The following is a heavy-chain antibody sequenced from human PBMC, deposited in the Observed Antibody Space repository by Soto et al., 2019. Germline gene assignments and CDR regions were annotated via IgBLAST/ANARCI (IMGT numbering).Heavy chain of an antibody. D-gene: IGHD3-10*01. J-gene: IGHJ4*02. V-gene: IGHV4-4*07. CDR1: GGSISSYY. CDR3: ARGAPLWFGELSYYFDY. Sequence: FLTCTVSGGSISSYYWSWIRQPAGKGLEWIGRIYTSGSTNYNPSLKSRVTMSVDTSKNQFSLKLSSVTAADTAVYYCARGAPLWFGELSYYFDYWGQGTLVTVSS. CDR2: IYTSGST.